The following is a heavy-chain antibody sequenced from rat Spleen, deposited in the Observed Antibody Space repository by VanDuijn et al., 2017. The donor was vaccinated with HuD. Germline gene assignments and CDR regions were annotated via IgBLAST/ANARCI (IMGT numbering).Heavy chain of an antibody. CDR1: GFTFSDYY. CDR2: ISYDGSNT. CDR3: AKEGLYSSLDY. J-gene: IGHJ2*01. D-gene: IGHD1-2*01. V-gene: IGHV5-20*01. Sequence: EVQLVESDGDLVQPGRSLKVSCAVSGFTFSDYYMAWVRQAPTKGLEWVATISYDGSNTYYRDSVKGRFTISRDSAKSTLYLQMASLRSEDTATYYCAKEGLYSSLDYWGQGVMVTVSS.